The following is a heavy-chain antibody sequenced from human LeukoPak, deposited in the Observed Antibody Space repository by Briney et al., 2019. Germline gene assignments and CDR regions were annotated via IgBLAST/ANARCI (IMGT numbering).Heavy chain of an antibody. Sequence: PGGSLRLSCAASGFTFKLYWMHWVRQVPGKGPVWVARINDDGSDTVYADSVKGRFTISRDNSKNTLYLQMNSLRAEDTAVYYCARPHSSSWYGELDYWGQGTLVTVSS. CDR1: GFTFKLYW. CDR2: INDDGSDT. V-gene: IGHV3-74*01. D-gene: IGHD6-13*01. J-gene: IGHJ4*02. CDR3: ARPHSSSWYGELDY.